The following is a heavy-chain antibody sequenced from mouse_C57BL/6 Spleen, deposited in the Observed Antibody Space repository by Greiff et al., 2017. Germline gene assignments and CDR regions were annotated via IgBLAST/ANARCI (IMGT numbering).Heavy chain of an antibody. CDR2: IYPGDGDT. CDR3: ARAYSSGYSFAY. J-gene: IGHJ3*01. CDR1: GYAFSSSW. Sequence: QVQLQQSGPELVKPGASVKISCKASGYAFSSSWMNWVKQRPGKGLEWIGRIYPGDGDTNYNGKFKGKATLTSDKSSSTAYMQLSSLTSEDSAVYLCARAYSSGYSFAYWGKGTLVTVSA. V-gene: IGHV1-82*01. D-gene: IGHD3-2*02.